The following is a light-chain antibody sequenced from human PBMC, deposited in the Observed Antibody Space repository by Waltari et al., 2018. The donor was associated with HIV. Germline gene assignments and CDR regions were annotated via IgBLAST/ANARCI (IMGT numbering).Light chain of an antibody. J-gene: IGLJ1*01. V-gene: IGLV2-14*01. CDR3: SSYTSSSTLV. CDR2: EVS. CDR1: SSDVGGYNY. Sequence: QSALTQPASVSGSPGQSITISCTGTSSDVGGYNYVSWYQQHPGKAPKLMIYEVSNRLSGVSNRFSGSKSGNTASLTISGLQAEDEADYYCSSYTSSSTLVFGTGTKVTVL.